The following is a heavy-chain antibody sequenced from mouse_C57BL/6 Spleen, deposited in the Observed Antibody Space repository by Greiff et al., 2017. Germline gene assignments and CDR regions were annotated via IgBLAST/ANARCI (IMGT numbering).Heavy chain of an antibody. V-gene: IGHV1-54*01. Sequence: QVQLQQSGAELVRPGTSVKVSCKASGYAFTNYLIEWVKQRPGQGLEWIGVINPGSGGTNYNEKFKGKATLTADKSSSTSYMRLSSLTSEDSAVYFGARGLRLTFDVWGTGTTVTVSS. CDR1: GYAFTNYL. J-gene: IGHJ1*03. CDR3: ARGLRLTFDV. CDR2: INPGSGGT. D-gene: IGHD1-2*01.